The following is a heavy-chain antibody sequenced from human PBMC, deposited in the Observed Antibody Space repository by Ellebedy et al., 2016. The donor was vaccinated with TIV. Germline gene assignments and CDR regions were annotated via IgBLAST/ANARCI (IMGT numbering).Heavy chain of an antibody. CDR2: ISYDGSNK. CDR1: GFTFSSYA. D-gene: IGHD3-16*02. V-gene: IGHV3-30*01. J-gene: IGHJ4*02. CDR3: AREMITFGGVIGY. Sequence: GESLKISCAASGFTFSSYAMHWVRQAPGKGLEWVAVISYDGSNKYYADSVKGRFTISRDNSKNTLYLQMNSLRAEDTAVYYCAREMITFGGVIGYWGQGTLVTVSS.